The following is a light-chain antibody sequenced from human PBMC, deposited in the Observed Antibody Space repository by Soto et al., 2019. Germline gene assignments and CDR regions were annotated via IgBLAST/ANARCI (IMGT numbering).Light chain of an antibody. CDR1: SSDVGGYDY. CDR2: DVS. J-gene: IGLJ1*01. CDR3: SSYTSGSLYV. V-gene: IGLV2-14*03. Sequence: QSALTQPASVSGAPGQSITMSCTGTSSDVGGYDYVSWYQHHPGKAPKLMIYDVSHRPPGISDRFSGSKFGNTASLTISGLQAEDEAGYYCSSYTSGSLYVFGTGTKLTVL.